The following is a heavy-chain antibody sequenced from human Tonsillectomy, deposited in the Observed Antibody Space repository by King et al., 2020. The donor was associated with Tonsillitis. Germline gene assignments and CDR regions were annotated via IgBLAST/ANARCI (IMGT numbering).Heavy chain of an antibody. Sequence: VQLVEFGGGLVQPGGSLRLSCAASGFTFSSYDMHWVRHATGKGLEWVSAIGTAGDTYYPGSVKGRFTISRENAKNSLYLQMNSLRAGDTAVCYCARSRGVRGVIHYFDYWGQGTLVTVSS. CDR2: IGTAGDT. J-gene: IGHJ4*02. CDR3: ARSRGVRGVIHYFDY. CDR1: GFTFSSYD. V-gene: IGHV3-13*01. D-gene: IGHD3-10*01.